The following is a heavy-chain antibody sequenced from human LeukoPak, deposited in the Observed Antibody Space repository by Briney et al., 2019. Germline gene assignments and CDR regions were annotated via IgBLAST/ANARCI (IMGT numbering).Heavy chain of an antibody. CDR3: ARAYKDRSLAGKKEFFQH. J-gene: IGHJ1*01. CDR2: ISWNSGTI. V-gene: IGHV3-9*01. D-gene: IGHD6-19*01. CDR1: GFTFDNYA. Sequence: PGRSLRLSGAASGFTFDNYAMNWVRQVPGKGLEWISLISWNSGTIGYADSVKGRFTISRDNANNFLYLQMNSLRAEDTALYYCARAYKDRSLAGKKEFFQHWGQGTLVTVSS.